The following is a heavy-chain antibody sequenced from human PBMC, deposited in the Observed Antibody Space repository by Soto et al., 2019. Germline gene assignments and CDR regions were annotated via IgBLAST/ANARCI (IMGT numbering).Heavy chain of an antibody. J-gene: IGHJ4*02. CDR2: AHHSGRT. Sequence: SETLSLTCTVSGDSMSSSNWWNWVRQPPGKGLEWIGEAHHSGRTNYNPSLKSRVTISVERSKNLFSLKLSSVTAADTAVYYCARSEATLLDYCGQGSLVTVSS. CDR1: GDSMSSSNW. CDR3: ARSEATLLDY. V-gene: IGHV4-4*02. D-gene: IGHD1-26*01.